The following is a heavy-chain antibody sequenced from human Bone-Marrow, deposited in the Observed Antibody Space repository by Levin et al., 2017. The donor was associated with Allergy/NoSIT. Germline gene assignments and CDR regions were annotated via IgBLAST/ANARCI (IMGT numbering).Heavy chain of an antibody. Sequence: GESLKISCAASGFTFSSYWMHWVRQAPGKGLVWVSRINSDGSSTSYADSVKGRFTISRDNAKNTLYLQMNSLRAEDTAVYYCARDKNCTGGVCYKGFQHWGQGTLVTVSS. V-gene: IGHV3-74*01. CDR3: ARDKNCTGGVCYKGFQH. CDR2: INSDGSST. CDR1: GFTFSSYW. D-gene: IGHD2-8*02. J-gene: IGHJ1*01.